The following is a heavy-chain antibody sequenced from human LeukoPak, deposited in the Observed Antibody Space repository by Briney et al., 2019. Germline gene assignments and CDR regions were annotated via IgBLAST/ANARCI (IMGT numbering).Heavy chain of an antibody. CDR2: LHNDGDLT. CDR1: GFTFSSYA. V-gene: IGHV3-74*01. CDR3: AKGKQLGLNYAMDV. J-gene: IGHJ6*02. D-gene: IGHD6-19*01. Sequence: GGSLRLSCAASGFTFSSYAMHWVRQAPGQGLVWVSRLHNDGDLTFYADSVKGRFTISRDNAKNSLYLQMNSLRAEDTALYYCAKGKQLGLNYAMDVWGQGTTVTVSS.